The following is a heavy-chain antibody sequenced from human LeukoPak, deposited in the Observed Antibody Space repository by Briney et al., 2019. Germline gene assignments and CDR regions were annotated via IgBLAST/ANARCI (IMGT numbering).Heavy chain of an antibody. CDR1: GFTFSTYW. CDR3: ARGSSTAYYGFFDY. Sequence: GGSLRLSCAASGFTFSTYWMHWVRQAPGKGLVWVSRINRDESSTTYADSVKGRFTISRDNAKNTLYLQMNSLRAEDTAVYYCARGSSTAYYGFFDYWGQGTLVTVSS. V-gene: IGHV3-74*01. CDR2: INRDESST. J-gene: IGHJ4*02. D-gene: IGHD3-9*01.